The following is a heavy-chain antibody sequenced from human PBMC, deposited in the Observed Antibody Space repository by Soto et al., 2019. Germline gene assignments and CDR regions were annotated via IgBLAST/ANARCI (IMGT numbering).Heavy chain of an antibody. CDR3: ARQAAGYYDSSGSIDY. Sequence: SETLSLTCTVSGGSVSSGSYYWSWIRQPPGKGLEWIGYIYYSGSTNYNPSLKSRVTISVDTPKNQFSLKLSSVTAADTAVYYCARQAAGYYDSSGSIDYWGQGTLVTVSS. V-gene: IGHV4-61*01. CDR2: IYYSGST. CDR1: GGSVSSGSYY. J-gene: IGHJ4*02. D-gene: IGHD3-22*01.